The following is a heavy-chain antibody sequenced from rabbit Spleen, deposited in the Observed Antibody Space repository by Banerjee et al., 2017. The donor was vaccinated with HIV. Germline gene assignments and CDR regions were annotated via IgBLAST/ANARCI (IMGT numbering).Heavy chain of an antibody. Sequence: QSLEESGGDLVKPGGSLKLSCKASGFTLSSYYMNWVRQAPGKGLEWIGYIDPLFGSAYYASWAKGRFTFSKTSSTTVTLQMTSLTGADTATYFCARDAGTSFSTYGMDLWGPGTLVTV. J-gene: IGHJ6*01. CDR2: IDPLFGSA. D-gene: IGHD8-1*01. V-gene: IGHV1S40*01. CDR1: GFTLSSYY. CDR3: ARDAGTSFSTYGMDL.